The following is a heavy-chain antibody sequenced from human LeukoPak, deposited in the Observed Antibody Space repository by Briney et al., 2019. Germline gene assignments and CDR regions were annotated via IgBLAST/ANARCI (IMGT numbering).Heavy chain of an antibody. CDR2: INPNSGGT. J-gene: IGHJ5*02. D-gene: IGHD6-19*01. CDR1: GYTFTGYY. CDR3: AREPGIAVAGANWFDP. V-gene: IGHV1-2*02. Sequence: RASVKVSCKASGYTFTGYYMHWVRQAPGQGLEWMGWINPNSGGTSYAQKLQGRVTMTRDTSISTAYMELSRLRSDDTAVYYCAREPGIAVAGANWFDPWGQGTLVTVSS.